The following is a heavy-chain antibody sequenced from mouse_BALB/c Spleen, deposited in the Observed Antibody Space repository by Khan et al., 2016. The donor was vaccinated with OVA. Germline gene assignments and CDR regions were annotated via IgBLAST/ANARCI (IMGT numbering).Heavy chain of an antibody. CDR1: GFNIKDTY. V-gene: IGHV14-3*02. CDR3: ANLYGNPFAY. Sequence: EVQLQQSGAELVKPGASVKLSCTASGFNIKDTYIHWVKQRPEQGPEWIGRIDPANGDTKYGPKFQVKAPITAETSSNTAYLHLSILTSEDTAVYYCANLYGNPFAYWGQGTLVTVSA. D-gene: IGHD2-1*01. CDR2: IDPANGDT. J-gene: IGHJ3*01.